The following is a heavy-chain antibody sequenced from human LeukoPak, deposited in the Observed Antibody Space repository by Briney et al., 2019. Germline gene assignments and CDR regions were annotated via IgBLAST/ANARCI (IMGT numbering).Heavy chain of an antibody. CDR3: ARLTLSASDWCYDY. V-gene: IGHV3-7*01. CDR2: IHSGGNEE. CDR1: GFTFSAYW. Sequence: GGSLRLSCTAPGFTFSAYWMRWVRQAPGKGLEWVASIHSGGNEEYHVDSVEGRFTVSRDNAKNSLYLQMNSLRAEDTAVYYCARLTLSASDWCYDYWGQGTLVTVSS. D-gene: IGHD5-12*01. J-gene: IGHJ4*02.